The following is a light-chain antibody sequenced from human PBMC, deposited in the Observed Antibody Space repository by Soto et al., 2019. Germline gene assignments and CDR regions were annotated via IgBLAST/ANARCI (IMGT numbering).Light chain of an antibody. CDR1: SSDVGGYNA. J-gene: IGLJ1*01. Sequence: QSALTQPAAVSGSPGESITISCTGTSSDVGGYNAVSWYQHHPGKAPTLILYDVGDRPSGVSYRFSGSKSGNTASLTISGLQAAYEADYFCSSFTSSMTNVFGSGTKLTVL. V-gene: IGLV2-14*03. CDR3: SSFTSSMTNV. CDR2: DVG.